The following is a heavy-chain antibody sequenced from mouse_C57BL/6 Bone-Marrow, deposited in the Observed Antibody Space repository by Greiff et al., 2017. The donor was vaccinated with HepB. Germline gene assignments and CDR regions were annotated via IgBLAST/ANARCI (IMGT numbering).Heavy chain of an antibody. V-gene: IGHV5-6*02. CDR1: GFTFSSYG. CDR2: ISSGGSYT. CDR3: ARYLLKDYYAMDY. D-gene: IGHD2-14*01. J-gene: IGHJ4*01. Sequence: EVMLVESGGDLVKPGGSLKLSCAASGFTFSSYGMSWVRQTPDKRLEWVATISSGGSYTYYPDSVKGRFTISRDNAKNTLYLQMSSLKSEDTAMYYCARYLLKDYYAMDYWGQGTSVTVSS.